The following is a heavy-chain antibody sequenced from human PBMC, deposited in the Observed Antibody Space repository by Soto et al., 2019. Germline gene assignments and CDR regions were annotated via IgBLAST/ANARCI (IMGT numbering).Heavy chain of an antibody. Sequence: SVKVYCKASGGTFHSYTTSWVRQAPGQGLEWMGGIIPMLGSANYAQKFQGRVSITADEATTTAFMELSRLTSEDSAVYYCARVSPNRLRVFDSWGQGTMVTVFS. CDR3: ARVSPNRLRVFDS. J-gene: IGHJ4*02. V-gene: IGHV1-69*13. CDR2: IIPMLGSA. CDR1: GGTFHSYT.